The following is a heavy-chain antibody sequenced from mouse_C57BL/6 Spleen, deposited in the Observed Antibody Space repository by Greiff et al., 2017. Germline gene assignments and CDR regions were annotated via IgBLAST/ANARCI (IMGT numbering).Heavy chain of an antibody. V-gene: IGHV1-61*01. CDR3: ARDGYGYFDY. J-gene: IGHJ2*01. CDR2: IYPSDSET. D-gene: IGHD2-2*01. Sequence: VQLQQPGAELVRPGSSVKLSCKASGYTFTSYWMDWVKQRPGQGLEWIGNIYPSDSETHYNQKFKDKATLTVDKSSSTAYMQLSSLTSEDSAVYYCARDGYGYFDYWGQGTTLTVSS. CDR1: GYTFTSYW.